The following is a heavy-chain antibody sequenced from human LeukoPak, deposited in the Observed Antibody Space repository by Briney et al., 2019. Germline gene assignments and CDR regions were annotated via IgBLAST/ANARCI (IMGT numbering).Heavy chain of an antibody. CDR3: ARGRLAYFSFDY. Sequence: GGSLGLSCAASGFTFSSNYMSWVRQAPGKGLEWVSVIYSGGSTYYADSVKGRFTISRDNSKNTLYLQMNSLRAEDTAVYYCARGRLAYFSFDYWGQGTLVTVSS. J-gene: IGHJ4*02. V-gene: IGHV3-53*01. CDR1: GFTFSSNY. CDR2: IYSGGST. D-gene: IGHD2-21*01.